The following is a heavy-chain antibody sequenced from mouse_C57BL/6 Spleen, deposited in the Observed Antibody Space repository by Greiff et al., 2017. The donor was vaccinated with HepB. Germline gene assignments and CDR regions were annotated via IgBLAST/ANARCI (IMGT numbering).Heavy chain of an antibody. CDR3: ARENYSNYGFAY. CDR1: GFTFSSYA. Sequence: EVQLVESGGGLVKPGGSLKLSCAASGFTFSSYAMSWVRQTPEKRLEWVATISDGGSYTYYPDNVKGRFTISRDNAKNNLYLQMSHLKSEDTAMYYCARENYSNYGFAYWGQGTLVTVSA. CDR2: ISDGGSYT. J-gene: IGHJ3*01. D-gene: IGHD2-5*01. V-gene: IGHV5-4*01.